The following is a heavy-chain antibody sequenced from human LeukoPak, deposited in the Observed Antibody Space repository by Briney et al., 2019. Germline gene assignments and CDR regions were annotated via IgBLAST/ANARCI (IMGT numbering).Heavy chain of an antibody. J-gene: IGHJ4*02. Sequence: WASVTVSCTASGGTFSSYAISWVRQAPGQGLEWMGGIIPIFGTANYAQKFQGRVTITADKSTSTAYMELSSLRSEDTAVYYCARVIAAAGTRTFDYWGQGTLVTVSS. CDR3: ARVIAAAGTRTFDY. D-gene: IGHD6-13*01. CDR2: IIPIFGTA. V-gene: IGHV1-69*06. CDR1: GGTFSSYA.